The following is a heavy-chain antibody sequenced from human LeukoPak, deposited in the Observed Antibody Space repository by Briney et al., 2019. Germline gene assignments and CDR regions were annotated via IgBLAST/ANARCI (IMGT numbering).Heavy chain of an antibody. V-gene: IGHV1-18*01. J-gene: IGHJ4*02. D-gene: IGHD4-17*01. CDR2: ISAYNGNT. CDR1: GYTFTSYG. Sequence: ASVKVSCKASGYTFTSYGISWVRQAPGQGLEWMGWISAYNGNTNYAQKLQGRVTMTTDTSTSTAYMELRSLRSDDTAVYYCASSPDDYAPVYFDYWGQGTLVTVSS. CDR3: ASSPDDYAPVYFDY.